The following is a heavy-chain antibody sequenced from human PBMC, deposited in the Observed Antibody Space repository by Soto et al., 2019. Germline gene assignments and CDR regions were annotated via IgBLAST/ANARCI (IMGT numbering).Heavy chain of an antibody. Sequence: ASVKVSCKASGYTFTGYYMHWVRQAPGQGLEWMGWINPNSGGTNYAQKFQGRVTMTRDTSISTAYMELSRLRSDDTAVYYCARDLTMIRGVQYYFDYWSQGTLVTVSS. CDR2: INPNSGGT. D-gene: IGHD3-10*01. CDR3: ARDLTMIRGVQYYFDY. J-gene: IGHJ4*02. V-gene: IGHV1-2*02. CDR1: GYTFTGYY.